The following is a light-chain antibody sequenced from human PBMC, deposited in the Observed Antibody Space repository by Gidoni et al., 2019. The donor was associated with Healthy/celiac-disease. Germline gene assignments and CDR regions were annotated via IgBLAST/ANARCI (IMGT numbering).Light chain of an antibody. CDR1: QSISSY. V-gene: IGKV1-39*01. CDR3: QQSYSTPRT. Sequence: DIQMTQSPSSLSASVGDRVTITCRASQSISSYLNWYQQKPGKAPQLLIYAASSLQSGVPSRFSGSGSGTDFTLTISSLQPADFATYYCQQSYSTPRTFGQWTKLEIK. J-gene: IGKJ2*02. CDR2: AAS.